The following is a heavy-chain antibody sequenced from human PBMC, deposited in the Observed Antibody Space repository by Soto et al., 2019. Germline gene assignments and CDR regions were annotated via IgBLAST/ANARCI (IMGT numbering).Heavy chain of an antibody. CDR3: AREFLQFGGPLDY. D-gene: IGHD3-10*01. Sequence: ASVKVSCKASGYTFTSYAMHWVRQAPGQRLEWMGWINAGNGNTKYSQKFQGRVTITRDTSASTAYMELSSLRSEDTAVYYCAREFLQFGGPLDYWGQGTLVTVSS. CDR1: GYTFTSYA. CDR2: INAGNGNT. J-gene: IGHJ4*02. V-gene: IGHV1-3*01.